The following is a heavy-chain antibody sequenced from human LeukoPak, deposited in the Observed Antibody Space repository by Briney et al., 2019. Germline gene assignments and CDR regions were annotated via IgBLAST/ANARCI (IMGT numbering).Heavy chain of an antibody. CDR2: IAGSDGFT. Sequence: GGSLRLSCAASGFPFSSYAMNWVRQAPGKGLEWVSVIAGSDGFTQYADSVKGRFTISRDNSKNTVYLQMNRLRVEGTALYYCVRSLDYWGQGTLVTVSS. J-gene: IGHJ4*02. CDR3: VRSLDY. V-gene: IGHV3-23*01. CDR1: GFPFSSYA.